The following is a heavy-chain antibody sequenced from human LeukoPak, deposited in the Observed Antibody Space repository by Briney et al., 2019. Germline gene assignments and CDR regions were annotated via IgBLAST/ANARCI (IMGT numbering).Heavy chain of an antibody. CDR2: ISGSGDST. J-gene: IGHJ2*01. V-gene: IGHV3-23*01. D-gene: IGHD5-12*01. CDR1: GFPFSSYA. Sequence: GGSLRLSCAASGFPFSSYAMSWVRQAPGKGLEGVSAISGSGDSTYYPGSVKGRFTISIENAKNSLYLQMNSLRAGDTAVYYCARVRKYSGYYSWYFDLWGRGTLVTVSS. CDR3: ARVRKYSGYYSWYFDL.